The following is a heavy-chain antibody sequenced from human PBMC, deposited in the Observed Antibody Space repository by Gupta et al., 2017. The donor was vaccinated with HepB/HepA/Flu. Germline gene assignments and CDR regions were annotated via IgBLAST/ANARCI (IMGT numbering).Heavy chain of an antibody. CDR1: GYMFGELP. J-gene: IGHJ4*02. D-gene: IGHD3-3*01. V-gene: IGHV1-24*01. CDR3: AAVGARHLNFFES. CDR2: FDPENDET. Sequence: QLVQSGAEVKKPGASVKISCKVSGYMFGELPIHWVRQTPGKVFEWMGHFDPENDETVYRQNVQDRLTLTEDTSTDTAYLELRGLRPEDTAVYYCAAVGARHLNFFESWGQGTLVTVSS.